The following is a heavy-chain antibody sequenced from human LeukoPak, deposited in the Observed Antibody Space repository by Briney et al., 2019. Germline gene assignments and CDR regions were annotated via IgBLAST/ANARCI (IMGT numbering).Heavy chain of an antibody. V-gene: IGHV4-34*01. CDR2: INHSGST. Sequence: SETLSLTCAVYGGSFSGYYWSWIRQPPGKGLEWIGEINHSGSTNYNPSLKSRVTISLDTSKNQFSLKLSSVTAADTAVYCCARGLSYDFVWGSYTGFDPWGQGTLVTVSS. CDR1: GGSFSGYY. J-gene: IGHJ5*02. D-gene: IGHD3-16*01. CDR3: ARGLSYDFVWGSYTGFDP.